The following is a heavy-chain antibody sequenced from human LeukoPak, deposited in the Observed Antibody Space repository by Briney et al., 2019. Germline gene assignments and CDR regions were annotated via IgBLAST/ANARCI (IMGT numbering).Heavy chain of an antibody. Sequence: SETLSLTCTVSGGSMSSSSYYWGWIRQPPGKGLEWIGSIYYSGSTYYNPSLKSRVTISVDTSRNQISLKLSSVTAADTAVYYCARDQAYYDILTGYSPGWFDPWGQGTLVTVSS. V-gene: IGHV4-39*07. J-gene: IGHJ5*02. CDR3: ARDQAYYDILTGYSPGWFDP. CDR1: GGSMSSSSYY. D-gene: IGHD3-9*01. CDR2: IYYSGST.